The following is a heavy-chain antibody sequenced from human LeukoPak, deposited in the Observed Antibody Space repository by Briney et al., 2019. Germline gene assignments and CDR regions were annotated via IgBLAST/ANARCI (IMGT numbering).Heavy chain of an antibody. CDR1: GGSISDYY. J-gene: IGHJ4*02. CDR3: ARLYCRGGNCYSYFDS. CDR2: IYTSGST. Sequence: SETLSLTCTVSGGSISDYYWSWVRQPPGKGLEWLGYIYTSGSTNYNPSLKSRVTISADTSKNQFSLTLNSVTAADSAVYYCARLYCRGGNCYSYFDSWGRGTLVTVSS. D-gene: IGHD2-15*01. V-gene: IGHV4-4*09.